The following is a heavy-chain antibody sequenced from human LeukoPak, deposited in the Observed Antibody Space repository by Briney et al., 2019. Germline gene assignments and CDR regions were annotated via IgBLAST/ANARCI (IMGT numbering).Heavy chain of an antibody. D-gene: IGHD3-3*01. CDR1: GGSISSYY. J-gene: IGHJ4*02. V-gene: IGHV4-59*01. Sequence: PSETLSLTCTVSGGSISSYYWSWIRQPPGKGLEWLGYIYYSWSTNYNPSLKSRVTISVDTSKNQFSLKLSSVTAADTAVYYCARVGDFWSGQELDYWGQGTLVTVSS. CDR3: ARVGDFWSGQELDY. CDR2: IYYSWST.